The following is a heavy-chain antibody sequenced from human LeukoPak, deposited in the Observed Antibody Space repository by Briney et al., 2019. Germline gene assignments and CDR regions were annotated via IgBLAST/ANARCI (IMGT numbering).Heavy chain of an antibody. V-gene: IGHV4-59*12. D-gene: IGHD1-26*01. Sequence: PSETLSLTCTVSGGSLRNYYWSWIRQPPGKGLEWIAYIYNSGTTNYNPSLKSQVTISVDKSKNQFSLKVTSVTAADTAVYYCARVSSGSYYFDSWGQGTLVTVSS. CDR3: ARVSSGSYYFDS. CDR2: IYNSGTT. J-gene: IGHJ4*02. CDR1: GGSLRNYY.